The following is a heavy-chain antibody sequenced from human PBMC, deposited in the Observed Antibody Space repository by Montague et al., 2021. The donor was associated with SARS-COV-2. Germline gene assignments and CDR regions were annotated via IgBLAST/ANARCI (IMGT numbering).Heavy chain of an antibody. Sequence: SETLSLTCSVSGDSISSYYWSWIRQSPGRGLDWIGHIYYTGSAKYNPSLKSRVSISVDTSRRQLSLNLKSVTAADTAMYYCARDFRLQLWQTNYYFGLWGRGTLVSVSS. CDR2: IYYTGSA. J-gene: IGHJ2*01. CDR3: ARDFRLQLWQTNYYFGL. CDR1: GDSISSYY. V-gene: IGHV4-59*01. D-gene: IGHD5-18*01.